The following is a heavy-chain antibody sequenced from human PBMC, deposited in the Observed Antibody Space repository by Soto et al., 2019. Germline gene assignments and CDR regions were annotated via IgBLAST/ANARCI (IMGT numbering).Heavy chain of an antibody. V-gene: IGHV4-31*03. CDR2: IYNTGAT. Sequence: QVQLQESGPGLVKPSQTLSLTCTVSGGSISSDGYYWSWIRQFPGKGLEWIGYIYNTGATYYNPSLKSRLTXSXGXSKNQFSLKLTSVTAADTAVYYCARVPFGVGEWFDPWGQGTLVTVSS. D-gene: IGHD3-10*01. CDR1: GGSISSDGYY. J-gene: IGHJ5*02. CDR3: ARVPFGVGEWFDP.